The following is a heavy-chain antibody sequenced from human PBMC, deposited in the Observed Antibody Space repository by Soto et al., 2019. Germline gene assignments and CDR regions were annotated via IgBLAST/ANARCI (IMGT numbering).Heavy chain of an antibody. V-gene: IGHV1-69*06. J-gene: IGHJ4*02. CDR2: VVPMYDSV. D-gene: IGHD1-26*01. CDR1: GGTFNTYT. Sequence: SVKVSCKASGGTFNTYTINWLRQAPGRGLEWVGQVVPMYDSVNYAETFQGRVTITVDRSTNTAYMELTSLRSQDTALYFCASWRSYSGSYCFDYWGQGTLVTVSS. CDR3: ASWRSYSGSYCFDY.